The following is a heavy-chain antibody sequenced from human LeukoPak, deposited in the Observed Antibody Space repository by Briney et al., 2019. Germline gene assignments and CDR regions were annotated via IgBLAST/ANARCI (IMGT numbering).Heavy chain of an antibody. Sequence: PSGTLSPTCPVFGGSIRSYYWGWVRQPPGKGLGWIGYIYYSGSTNYNPSLKSRVTISVDTSKNQFSLKLSSVTAADTAVYYCARLGRTSYWYFDLWGRGTLVTVSS. CDR1: GGSIRSYY. D-gene: IGHD2-2*01. V-gene: IGHV4-59*08. CDR3: ARLGRTSYWYFDL. J-gene: IGHJ2*01. CDR2: IYYSGST.